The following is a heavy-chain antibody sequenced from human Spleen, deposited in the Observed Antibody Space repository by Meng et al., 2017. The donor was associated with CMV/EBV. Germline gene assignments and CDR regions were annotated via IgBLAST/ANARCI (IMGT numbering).Heavy chain of an antibody. Sequence: QGQLVQSGAEVKKPGASVKVSCKASGYTITSYYMHWVRQAPGQGLEWMGIINPSGGSTSYAQKFQGRVTMTRDTSTSTVYMELSSLRSEDTAVYYCARVSDVVLMVYAMAYWGQGTLVTVSS. CDR1: GYTITSYY. D-gene: IGHD2-8*01. J-gene: IGHJ4*02. CDR3: ARVSDVVLMVYAMAY. V-gene: IGHV1-46*01. CDR2: INPSGGST.